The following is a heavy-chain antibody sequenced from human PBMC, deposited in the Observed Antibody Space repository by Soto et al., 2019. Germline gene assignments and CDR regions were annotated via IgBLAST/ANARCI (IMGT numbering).Heavy chain of an antibody. Sequence: PGGSLRVSCAASGFTFSSYAMHWVRQAPGKGLEWVAVISYDGSNKYYADSEKGRFTISRDNSKNTLYLQMNSLRAGDTAVYYCARHDYSVYWGQGTLVTVSS. V-gene: IGHV3-30-3*01. CDR1: GFTFSSYA. CDR2: ISYDGSNK. J-gene: IGHJ4*02. CDR3: ARHDYSVY.